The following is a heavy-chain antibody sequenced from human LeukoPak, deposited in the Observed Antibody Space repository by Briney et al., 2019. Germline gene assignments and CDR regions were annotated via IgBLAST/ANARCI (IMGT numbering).Heavy chain of an antibody. CDR1: GFTFSSYW. CDR2: INSDGSST. V-gene: IGHV3-74*01. Sequence: PGGSLRLSCAASGFTFSSYWMHWVRQAPGKGLVWVSRINSDGSSTSYADSVKGRFTISRDNAKNTLYLQMNSLRAEDTAVYYCAKRGSGWYPYGEFDYWGQGTLVTVSS. CDR3: AKRGSGWYPYGEFDY. D-gene: IGHD6-19*01. J-gene: IGHJ4*02.